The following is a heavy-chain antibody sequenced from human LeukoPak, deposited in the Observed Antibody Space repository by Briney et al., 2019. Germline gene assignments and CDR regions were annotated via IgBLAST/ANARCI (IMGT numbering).Heavy chain of an antibody. CDR2: INHSGST. CDR1: GGSFSGYY. D-gene: IGHD3-16*02. V-gene: IGHV4-34*01. CDR3: ARVRVTYDYVWGSYRCDAFDI. J-gene: IGHJ3*02. Sequence: PSETLSLTCAVYGGSFSGYYWSWIRQPPGKGLEWSGEINHSGSTNYNPSLKSRVTISVDTSKHQFSLKLSSVTAADTAVYYCARVRVTYDYVWGSYRCDAFDIWGQGTMVTVSS.